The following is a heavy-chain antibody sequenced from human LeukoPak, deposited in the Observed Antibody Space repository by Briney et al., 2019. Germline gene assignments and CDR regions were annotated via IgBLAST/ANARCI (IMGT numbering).Heavy chain of an antibody. CDR1: GGSISSSSYY. Sequence: AETLSLTCTVSGGSISSSSYYCGWIRQPPGKGLVWIGSIYYSGSTYYNPSLKSRVTISVDPSKNQFSLKLSSVTAADTAVYYCARSFLVVCYFDYWGQGTLVTVSS. J-gene: IGHJ4*02. D-gene: IGHD3-22*01. V-gene: IGHV4-39*01. CDR3: ARSFLVVCYFDY. CDR2: IYYSGST.